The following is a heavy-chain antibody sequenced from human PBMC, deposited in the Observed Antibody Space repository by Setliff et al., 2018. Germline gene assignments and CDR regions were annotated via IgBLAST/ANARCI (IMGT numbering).Heavy chain of an antibody. CDR2: IDWDDDK. CDR1: GFSLNTNTMF. D-gene: IGHD6-19*01. CDR3: AHKEVQWLGEYFDY. J-gene: IGHJ4*02. Sequence: SGPTLVNPTQTLTLTCTFSGFSLNTNTMFVSWVRQSPGKALEWLARIDWDDDKYYSASLKTRLTISKDTSKNQVVLTMTNMDPVDTATYYCAHKEVQWLGEYFDYWGQGTLVTVS. V-gene: IGHV2-70*12.